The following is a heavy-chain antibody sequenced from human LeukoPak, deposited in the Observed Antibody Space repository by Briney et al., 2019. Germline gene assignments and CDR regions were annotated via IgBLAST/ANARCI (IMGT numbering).Heavy chain of an antibody. CDR2: INPNSGGT. Sequence: ASVKVSCKASGYTFTSYDINWVRQATGQGLEWMGWINPNSGGTNYAQKFQGRVTITADESTSTAYMELSSLRSEDTAVYYCARGFTRIGWFDPWGQGTLVTVSS. CDR1: GYTFTSYD. CDR3: ARGFTRIGWFDP. D-gene: IGHD2/OR15-2a*01. V-gene: IGHV1-8*03. J-gene: IGHJ5*02.